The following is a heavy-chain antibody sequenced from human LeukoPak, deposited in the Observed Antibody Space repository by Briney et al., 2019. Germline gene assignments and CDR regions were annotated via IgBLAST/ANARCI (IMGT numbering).Heavy chain of an antibody. CDR3: ARYDVWGTYRAFDY. D-gene: IGHD3-16*02. J-gene: IGHJ4*02. CDR1: GGSFSGYY. Sequence: SETLSLTCAVYGGSFSGYYWSWIRQPPGKGLEWIGEINHSGSTYYNPSLKSRVTISVDTSKNQFSLKVSSVTAADTAVYYCARYDVWGTYRAFDYWGQGTLVTVSS. CDR2: INHSGST. V-gene: IGHV4-34*01.